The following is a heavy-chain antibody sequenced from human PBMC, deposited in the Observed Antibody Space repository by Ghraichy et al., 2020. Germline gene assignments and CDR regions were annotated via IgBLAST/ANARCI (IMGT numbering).Heavy chain of an antibody. V-gene: IGHV4-34*01. CDR1: GGSFSGYY. Sequence: SETLSLTCAVYGGSFSGYYWSWIRQPPGKGLEWIGEINHSGSTNYNPSLKSRVTISVDTSKNQFSLKLSSVTAADTAVYYCARGFYDPLGYCSGGSCRVAPYYFDYWGQGTLVTVSS. D-gene: IGHD2-15*01. CDR3: ARGFYDPLGYCSGGSCRVAPYYFDY. J-gene: IGHJ4*02. CDR2: INHSGST.